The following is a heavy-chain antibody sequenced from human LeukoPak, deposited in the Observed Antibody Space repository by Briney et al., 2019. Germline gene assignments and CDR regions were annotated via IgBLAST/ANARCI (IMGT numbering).Heavy chain of an antibody. CDR2: ISGSGGST. D-gene: IGHD6-13*01. CDR3: AKVPIGGSWYRGPFDY. Sequence: GGTLRLSCAASGFTFSSYGMSWVRQAPGKGLGWVSAISGSGGSTYYADSVKGRFTISRDNSKNTLYLQMNSLRAEDTAVYYCAKVPIGGSWYRGPFDYWGQGTLVTVSS. V-gene: IGHV3-23*01. CDR1: GFTFSSYG. J-gene: IGHJ4*02.